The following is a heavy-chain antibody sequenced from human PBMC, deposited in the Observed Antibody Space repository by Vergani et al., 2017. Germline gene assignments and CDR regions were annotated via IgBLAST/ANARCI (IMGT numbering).Heavy chain of an antibody. CDR3: AKGGGGY. CDR2: ISSGGGDI. Sequence: EVQLLESGEGLVQPGGSRRLSCAGAGFTFDTYTMAYVRQAPGKGLEWVATISSGGGDIFYADSVKGRFTISRDNSKNTLYLQMNSLRAEDTAVYYCAKGGGGYWGQGTLVTVSS. D-gene: IGHD2-15*01. V-gene: IGHV3-23*01. CDR1: GFTFDTYT. J-gene: IGHJ4*02.